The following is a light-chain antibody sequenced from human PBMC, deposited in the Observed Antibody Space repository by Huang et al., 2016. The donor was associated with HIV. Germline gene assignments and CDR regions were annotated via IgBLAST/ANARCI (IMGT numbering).Light chain of an antibody. CDR1: QSISSS. J-gene: IGKJ1*01. Sequence: DIQMTQSPSTLSASVGDRVTITCRASQSISSSLAWYQQKPGKAPKLLIYKASNLESGVPSTFSGSGSGTEFTFTISSLQPDDFATYYCQQYKIYSWTFGQGTKVEIK. CDR2: KAS. V-gene: IGKV1-5*03. CDR3: QQYKIYSWT.